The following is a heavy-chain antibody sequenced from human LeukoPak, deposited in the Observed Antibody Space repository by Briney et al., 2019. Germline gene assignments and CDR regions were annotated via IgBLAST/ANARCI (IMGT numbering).Heavy chain of an antibody. Sequence: GGSLRLSCSASGFTFSVYFMHWVRQAPGKGLEYVSSISSNEYDTYYADSVKGRFTISRDNSKNTLFLQMSSLSAEDTAVYYCVKDLNGTWFFDYWGQGTLVTVSS. CDR2: ISSNEYDT. J-gene: IGHJ4*02. CDR1: GFTFSVYF. D-gene: IGHD2-8*01. CDR3: VKDLNGTWFFDY. V-gene: IGHV3-64D*06.